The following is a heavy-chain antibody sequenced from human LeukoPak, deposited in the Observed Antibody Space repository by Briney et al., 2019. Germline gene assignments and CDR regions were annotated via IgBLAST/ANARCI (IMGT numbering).Heavy chain of an antibody. D-gene: IGHD2-2*02. CDR2: INHSGST. CDR3: AGVVPAAIRGPFDY. V-gene: IGHV4-34*01. J-gene: IGHJ4*02. CDR1: GGSFSGYY. Sequence: SGTLSLTCAVYGGSFSGYYWSWIRQPPGKGLEWIGEINHSGSTNYNPSLKSRVTISVDTSKNQFSLKLSSVTAADTAVYYCAGVVPAAIRGPFDYWGQGTLVTVSS.